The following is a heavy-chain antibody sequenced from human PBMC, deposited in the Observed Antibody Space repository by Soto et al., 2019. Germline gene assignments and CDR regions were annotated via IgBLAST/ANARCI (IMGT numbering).Heavy chain of an antibody. V-gene: IGHV4-39*01. D-gene: IGHD6-13*01. CDR2: IYYSGST. CDR1: GGSISSSSYY. Sequence: SETLSLTCTVSGGSISSSSYYWGWIRQPPGKGLEWIGSIYYSGSTYYNPSLKSRVTISVDTSKNQFSLKLSSVTAADTAVYYCSYGMLYEGGAAADRPLDYWGQGTMVTVSS. CDR3: SYGMLYEGGAAADRPLDY. J-gene: IGHJ4*02.